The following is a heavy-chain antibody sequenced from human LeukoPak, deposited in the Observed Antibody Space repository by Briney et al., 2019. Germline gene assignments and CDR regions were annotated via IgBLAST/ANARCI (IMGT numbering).Heavy chain of an antibody. D-gene: IGHD3-22*01. CDR2: IYYSGST. J-gene: IGHJ4*02. CDR1: GGSISSNSYY. Sequence: SETLSLTCTVSGGSISSNSYYWSWIRQPPGKGLEWIGSIYYSGSTYYNPSLKSRVTISVDTSKNHFSLKLSSVTAADTALYYCARLGTYYDSSAYYYLIDYWGQGTLVTVSS. CDR3: ARLGTYYDSSAYYYLIDY. V-gene: IGHV4-39*02.